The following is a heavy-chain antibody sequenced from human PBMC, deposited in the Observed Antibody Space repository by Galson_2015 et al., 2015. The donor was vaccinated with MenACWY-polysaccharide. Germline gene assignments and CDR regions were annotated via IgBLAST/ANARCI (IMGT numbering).Heavy chain of an antibody. V-gene: IGHV4-59*01. D-gene: IGHD2-2*01. CDR1: GGSLSGSY. CDR3: ARSGTSTSWLYYYYGMDF. CDR2: IYYSGST. Sequence: SEPLSLTCPVSGGSLSGSYWSWTRQPPGKGLEWIGYIYYSGSTNYNPSLKSRVTMSLDISKNQFSLKLSSVTAADTAVYYCARSGTSTSWLYYYYGMDFWGQGTTVTVSS. J-gene: IGHJ6*02.